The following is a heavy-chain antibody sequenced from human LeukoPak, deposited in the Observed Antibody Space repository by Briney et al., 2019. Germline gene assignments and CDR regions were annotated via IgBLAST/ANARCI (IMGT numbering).Heavy chain of an antibody. CDR3: ARGYSSNWNWFDP. Sequence: SETLSLTCTVSGGSISSYYWTWIRQPPGKGLEWIGYIYSSGSTKYNPSLKSRVTVSLDTSKNQFSLRLSSVTAADTAVYYCARGYSSNWNWFDPWGQGTLVTVSS. CDR2: IYSSGST. CDR1: GGSISSYY. J-gene: IGHJ5*02. V-gene: IGHV4-59*01. D-gene: IGHD6-13*01.